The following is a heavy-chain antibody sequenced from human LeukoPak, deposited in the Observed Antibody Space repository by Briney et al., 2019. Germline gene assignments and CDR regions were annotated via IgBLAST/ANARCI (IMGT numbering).Heavy chain of an antibody. J-gene: IGHJ4*02. CDR3: AREHSGGGDYYDSSGYYRSFDY. V-gene: IGHV3-21*01. CDR2: ISSSRSYM. CDR1: GFTFSSYS. D-gene: IGHD3-22*01. Sequence: GGSLRLSCAPSGFTFSSYSMNWVRQAPGKGLEWVSYISSSRSYMYCADSVKGRFTISRDNAKNSLYLQMSSLRVEDTAVYYCAREHSGGGDYYDSSGYYRSFDYWGQGTPVTVSS.